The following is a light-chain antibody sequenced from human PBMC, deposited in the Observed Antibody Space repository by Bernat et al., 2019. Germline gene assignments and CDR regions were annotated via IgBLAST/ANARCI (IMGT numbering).Light chain of an antibody. V-gene: IGKV1-33*01. CDR3: QQYDNLIT. CDR2: DAS. Sequence: DIQMTQSSSSLSASVGVRGTITCQASQDISNYLNWYQQKPGKAPKLLIYDASNLETGVPSRFSGSGSGTDFTFTISSLQPEDIATYYCQQYDNLITFGQGTRLEIK. CDR1: QDISNY. J-gene: IGKJ5*01.